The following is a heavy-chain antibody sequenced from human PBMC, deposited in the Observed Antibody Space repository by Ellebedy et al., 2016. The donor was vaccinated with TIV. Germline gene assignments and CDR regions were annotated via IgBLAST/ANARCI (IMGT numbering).Heavy chain of an antibody. CDR1: GFTFSSYC. CDR2: IKQDGIEK. V-gene: IGHV3-7*03. D-gene: IGHD2/OR15-2a*01. CDR3: VRGDRGKYFLDFDL. Sequence: PGGSLRLSCAASGFTFSSYCMGWVRQAPGKGLEWVATIKQDGIEKHYVDSVKGRFTISRDNAKNSVYLQMTSLRVEDTAVYYCVRGDRGKYFLDFDLWGRGTLVTVSS. J-gene: IGHJ2*01.